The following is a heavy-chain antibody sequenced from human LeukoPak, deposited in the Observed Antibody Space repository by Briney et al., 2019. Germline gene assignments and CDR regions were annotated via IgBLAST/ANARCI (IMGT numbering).Heavy chain of an antibody. J-gene: IGHJ6*03. CDR1: GFTFSSYW. D-gene: IGHD4-17*01. CDR3: AREATTATINYYYYMDV. CDR2: IKQDGSEK. Sequence: GGSLRLSCAASGFTFSSYWMSWVRQAPGKGLEWVANIKQDGSEKYYVDSVKGRFTISRDNAKNSLYLQMNSLRAEDTAVYYCAREATTATINYYYYMDVWGKGTTVTVSS. V-gene: IGHV3-7*01.